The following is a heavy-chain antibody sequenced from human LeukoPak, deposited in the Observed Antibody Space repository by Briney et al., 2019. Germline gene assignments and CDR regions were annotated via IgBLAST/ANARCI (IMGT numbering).Heavy chain of an antibody. V-gene: IGHV4-4*07. CDR2: IYTSGST. CDR3: ARLSGRRGLYYYDSSGYYYFDY. D-gene: IGHD3-22*01. Sequence: SETLSLTCTVSGGSISSYYWSWIRQPAGKGLEWIGRIYTSGSTNYNTSLKSRVTMSVDTSKNQFSLKLSSVTAADTAVYYCARLSGRRGLYYYDSSGYYYFDYWGQGTLVTVSS. CDR1: GGSISSYY. J-gene: IGHJ4*02.